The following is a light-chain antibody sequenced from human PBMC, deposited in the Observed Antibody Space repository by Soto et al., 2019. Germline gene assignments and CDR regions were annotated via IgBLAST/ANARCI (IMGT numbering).Light chain of an antibody. CDR1: QGISSW. CDR3: QQANSFAHR. Sequence: DIQMTQSPSSVSASVGDRVTITCRARQGISSWLAWYQQKPGKAPKVLIYAASSLQSGVPSGFNGSGSRQNFTLTIDDLPPEDFVSYSSQQANSFAHRFGQGTKVEIK. V-gene: IGKV1-12*01. CDR2: AAS. J-gene: IGKJ1*01.